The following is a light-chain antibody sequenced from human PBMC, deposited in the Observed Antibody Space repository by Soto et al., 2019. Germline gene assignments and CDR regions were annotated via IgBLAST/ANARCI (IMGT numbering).Light chain of an antibody. CDR3: SSYAGSSNV. J-gene: IGLJ1*01. V-gene: IGLV2-8*01. Sequence: QSALTQPASVSGSPGQSITISCTGTSSDVGGYNHVSWYQHHPGKAPKLMIYEVNKRPSGVPDRFSGSKSGNTASLTVSGLQAEDEADYYCSSYAGSSNVFGTGTKLTVL. CDR1: SSDVGGYNH. CDR2: EVN.